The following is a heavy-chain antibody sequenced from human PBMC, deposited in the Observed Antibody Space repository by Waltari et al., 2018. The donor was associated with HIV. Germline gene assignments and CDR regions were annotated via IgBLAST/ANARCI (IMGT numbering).Heavy chain of an antibody. D-gene: IGHD3-22*01. CDR3: ARIERGLYYYDSSGYTPFDY. V-gene: IGHV4-34*01. J-gene: IGHJ4*02. Sequence: QVQLQQWGAGLLKPSETLSLTCAVYGGSFSGYYWSWIRQPPGKGLEWIGEINHSGSTNYNPSLKSRVTISVDTSKNQFSLKLSSVTAADTAVYYCARIERGLYYYDSSGYTPFDYWGQGTLVTVSS. CDR1: GGSFSGYY. CDR2: INHSGST.